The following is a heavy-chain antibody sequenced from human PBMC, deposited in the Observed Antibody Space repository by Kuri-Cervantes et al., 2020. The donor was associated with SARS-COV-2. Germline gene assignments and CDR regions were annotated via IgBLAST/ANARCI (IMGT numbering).Heavy chain of an antibody. CDR1: GFTFGSYG. J-gene: IGHJ4*02. CDR3: ARGIRGSWYVFDY. CDR2: IWYDGSNK. D-gene: IGHD6-13*01. Sequence: GESLKIFCAASGFTFGSYGMHWVRQAPGKGLEWVAVIWYDGSNKYYADSVKGRFTISRDNSKNTLYLQMNSLRAEDTAVYYCARGIRGSWYVFDYWGQGTLVTVSS. V-gene: IGHV3-33*08.